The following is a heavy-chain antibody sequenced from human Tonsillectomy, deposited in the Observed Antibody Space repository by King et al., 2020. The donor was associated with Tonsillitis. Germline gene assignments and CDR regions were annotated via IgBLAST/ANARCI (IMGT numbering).Heavy chain of an antibody. Sequence: QLVQSGTEVKRPGASVKVSCQASGYTFGGYNIHWVRQAPGQGLEWLGWMNPHNGHTNYAQKFQDRVTMTRDTSTDTANMELTRLTSDDTAVYYCARDTIFDGGTMSYFDFWGQGTLVTVS. CDR1: GYTFGGYN. CDR3: ARDTIFDGGTMSYFDF. V-gene: IGHV1-2*02. CDR2: MNPHNGHT. J-gene: IGHJ4*02. D-gene: IGHD3-10*02.